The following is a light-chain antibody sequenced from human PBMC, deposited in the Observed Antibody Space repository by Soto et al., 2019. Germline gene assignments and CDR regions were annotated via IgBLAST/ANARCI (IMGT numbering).Light chain of an antibody. CDR3: SPYTRSITRYV. CDR2: EAS. V-gene: IGLV2-18*02. Sequence: QSVLTQPPSVSGSPGQSVTISCTGTSTDFVSYNRVSWYQQPPGTAPKLIIYEASNRPSVVPGRFSGYKSGNTAPPTICGLQAADEADYYCSPYTRSITRYVFGAGTQDTV. CDR1: STDFVSYNR. J-gene: IGLJ1*01.